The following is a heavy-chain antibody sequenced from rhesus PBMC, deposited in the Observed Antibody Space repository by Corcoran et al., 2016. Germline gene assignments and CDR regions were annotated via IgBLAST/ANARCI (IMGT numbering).Heavy chain of an antibody. D-gene: IGHD6-13*01. CDR2: INSGGDST. CDR3: ATDQKAAGQNY. J-gene: IGHJ4*01. Sequence: EVQLVETGGGLVQPGWSLKLSCAASGFPFSCFGMSWVRPAPGKGLEWVSAINSGGDSTYYADSVKGRFTISRDNSKNTLSLQMNSLRAEDTAVYYCATDQKAAGQNYWGQGVLVTVSS. V-gene: IGHV3S5*01. CDR1: GFPFSCFG.